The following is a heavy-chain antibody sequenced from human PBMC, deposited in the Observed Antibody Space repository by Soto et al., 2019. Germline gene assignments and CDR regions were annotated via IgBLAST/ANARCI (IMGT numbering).Heavy chain of an antibody. D-gene: IGHD1-26*01. V-gene: IGHV4-4*02. CDR3: ARERSGSYGDYYGMDV. CDR2: IYHSGST. CDR1: GGSISSSNW. Sequence: QVQLQESGPGLVKPSGTLSLTCAVSGGSISSSNWWSWVRQPPGKGLEWIGEIYHSGSTNYNPSLKSRVTISXXQXRXXFSLKLSSVTAADTAVYYCARERSGSYGDYYGMDVWGQGTTVTVSS. J-gene: IGHJ6*02.